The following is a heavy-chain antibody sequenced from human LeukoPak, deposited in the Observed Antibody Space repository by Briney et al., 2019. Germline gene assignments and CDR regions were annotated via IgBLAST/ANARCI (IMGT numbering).Heavy chain of an antibody. CDR1: GFTFSDYY. D-gene: IGHD5-12*01. Sequence: GGSLRLSCAASGFTFSDYYMSWIRQAPGKGLEWVSYISSSGSTIYYADSVKGRFTISRDNAKNSLHLQMNSLRAEDTAVYYCARPDSGYDYSAFDIWGQGTMVTVSS. CDR2: ISSSGSTI. V-gene: IGHV3-11*01. CDR3: ARPDSGYDYSAFDI. J-gene: IGHJ3*02.